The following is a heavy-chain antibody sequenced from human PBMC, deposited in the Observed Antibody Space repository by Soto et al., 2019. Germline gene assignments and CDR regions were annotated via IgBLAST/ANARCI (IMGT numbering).Heavy chain of an antibody. CDR3: ARAVTWGLDV. CDR2: ISRSSTGI. D-gene: IGHD3-10*01. J-gene: IGHJ6*01. CDR1: GFTFSLYS. Sequence: EVQLVESGGGLVQPGGSLRLSCAASGFTFSLYSMSWVRQAPGKGLEWVSYISRSSTGIHYADSVKGRFAISRDDVTNSMHLQMNSLRDGDTAVYYCARAVTWGLDVWGQGTTVSISS. V-gene: IGHV3-48*02.